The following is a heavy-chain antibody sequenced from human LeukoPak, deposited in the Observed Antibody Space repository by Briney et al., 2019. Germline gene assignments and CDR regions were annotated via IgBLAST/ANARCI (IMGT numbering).Heavy chain of an antibody. J-gene: IGHJ5*02. Sequence: SETLSLTCAVYGGSFSGYYWSWIRQPPGKGLEWIGEINHSGSTNYNPSLKSRVTISVDTSKNQFSLKLSSVTAADTAVYYCARGPRSLFGVVINWFDPWGQGTLVTVSS. CDR1: GGSFSGYY. CDR3: ARGPRSLFGVVINWFDP. CDR2: INHSGST. V-gene: IGHV4-34*01. D-gene: IGHD3-3*02.